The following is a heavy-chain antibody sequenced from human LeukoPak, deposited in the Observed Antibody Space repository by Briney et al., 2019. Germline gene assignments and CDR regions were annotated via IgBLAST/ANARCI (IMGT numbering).Heavy chain of an antibody. Sequence: PGGSLRLSCAASGFTFSSYGMHWVRQAPGKGLEWVAVISYDGSNKYYADSVKGRFTISRDNSKNTLYLQMNSLRAEDTAVYYCAKDLSPRWFQYYYYGMDVWGQGTTVTVSS. CDR3: AKDLSPRWFQYYYYGMDV. D-gene: IGHD3-10*01. V-gene: IGHV3-30*18. CDR1: GFTFSSYG. J-gene: IGHJ6*02. CDR2: ISYDGSNK.